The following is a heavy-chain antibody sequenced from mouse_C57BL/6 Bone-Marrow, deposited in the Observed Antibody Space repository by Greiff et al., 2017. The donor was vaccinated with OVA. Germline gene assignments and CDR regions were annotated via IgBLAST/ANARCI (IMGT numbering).Heavy chain of an antibody. J-gene: IGHJ2*01. CDR2: ISDGGSYT. CDR1: GFTFSSYA. Sequence: EVQLQESGGGLVKPGGSLKLSCAASGFTFSSYAMSWVRQTPEKRLEWVATISDGGSYTYYPDNVKGRFTISRDNAKNNLYLQMSHLKSEDTAMYYCASAYYGNYWGQGTTLTVSS. CDR3: ASAYYGNY. D-gene: IGHD2-1*01. V-gene: IGHV5-4*01.